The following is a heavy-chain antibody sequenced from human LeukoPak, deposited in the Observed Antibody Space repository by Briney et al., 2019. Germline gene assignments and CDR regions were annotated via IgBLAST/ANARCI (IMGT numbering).Heavy chain of an antibody. D-gene: IGHD5-18*01. J-gene: IGHJ4*02. V-gene: IGHV4-30-2*01. CDR1: GGSISSGGYS. CDR2: IYHSGST. Sequence: SETLSLTCAVSGGSISSGGYSWSWIRQPPGKGLEWIGYIYHSGSTYYNPSLKSRVTISVDRSKNQFSLKLSSVTAADTAVYYCARGTQLWLGYFDYWGQGTLVTVSS. CDR3: ARGTQLWLGYFDY.